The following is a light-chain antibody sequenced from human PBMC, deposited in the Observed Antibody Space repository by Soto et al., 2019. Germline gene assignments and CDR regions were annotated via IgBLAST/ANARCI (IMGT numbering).Light chain of an antibody. Sequence: EIVMTQSPATLSVSPGERATLSCRASQSVSSNLAWYQQKPGQAPRLLIYGASTRATGIPARFSGSGSGTEFTPNISSLQAEDFAVYYGQQDSNWPPETIGQGTKVVIK. CDR3: QQDSNWPPET. CDR2: GAS. CDR1: QSVSSN. V-gene: IGKV3-15*01. J-gene: IGKJ1*01.